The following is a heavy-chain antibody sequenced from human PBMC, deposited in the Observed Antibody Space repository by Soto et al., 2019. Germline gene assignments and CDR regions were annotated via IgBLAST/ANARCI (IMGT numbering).Heavy chain of an antibody. CDR1: GGSISSGDYY. Sequence: SETLSLTCTVSGGSISSGDYYWSWIRQPPGKGLEWIGYIYYSGSTYYNPSLKSRVTISVDTSKNQFSLKLSSVTAADTAVYYCASDRFRGTYYLRGVTYFFEEWGQGAPVTVSS. CDR2: IYYSGST. D-gene: IGHD1-26*01. J-gene: IGHJ4*02. CDR3: ASDRFRGTYYLRGVTYFFEE. V-gene: IGHV4-30-4*01.